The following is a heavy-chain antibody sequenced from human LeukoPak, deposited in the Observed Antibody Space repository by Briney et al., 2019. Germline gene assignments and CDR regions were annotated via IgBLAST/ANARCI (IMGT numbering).Heavy chain of an antibody. V-gene: IGHV3-30*02. CDR2: IRYDGSDK. CDR3: AKDRDKGNYYFDY. CDR1: GFTFSSYG. J-gene: IGHJ4*02. Sequence: GGSLRLSCAASGFTFSSYGMHWVRQAPGKGLEWVAFIRYDGSDKDYVDSVRGRFTISRDNSKNTLYLQMNSLRAEDTAVYYCAKDRDKGNYYFDYWGQGTLVTVSS. D-gene: IGHD1-7*01.